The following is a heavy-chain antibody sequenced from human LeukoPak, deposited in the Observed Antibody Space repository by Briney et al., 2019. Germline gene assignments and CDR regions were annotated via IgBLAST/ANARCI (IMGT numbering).Heavy chain of an antibody. Sequence: GGSLRLSCAASGFTFSDYYMSWLRQAPGKGLEWVSYIGSSGSSIYYADSVKGRFTTSRDNAKNSLYLQMNSLRAEDTAVYYCARSAGYVLNWGQGTLVTVSS. D-gene: IGHD5-18*01. J-gene: IGHJ4*02. CDR2: IGSSGSSI. CDR1: GFTFSDYY. CDR3: ARSAGYVLN. V-gene: IGHV3-11*01.